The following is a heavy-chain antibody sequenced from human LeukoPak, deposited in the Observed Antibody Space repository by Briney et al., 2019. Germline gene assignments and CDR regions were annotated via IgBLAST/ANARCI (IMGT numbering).Heavy chain of an antibody. CDR1: GYTFTSYG. CDR2: ISAYNGNT. V-gene: IGHV1-18*01. CDR3: ARDGYYDSSGYYLNWFDP. Sequence: ASVKVSCKASGYTFTSYGIGWVRQAPGQGLEWMGWISAYNGNTNYAQKLQGRVTMTTDTSTSTAYMELRSLRSDDTAVYYCARDGYYDSSGYYLNWFDPWGQGTLVTVSS. D-gene: IGHD3-22*01. J-gene: IGHJ5*02.